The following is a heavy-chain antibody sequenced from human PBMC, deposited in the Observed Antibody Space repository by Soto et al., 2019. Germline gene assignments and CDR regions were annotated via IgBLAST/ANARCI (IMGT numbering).Heavy chain of an antibody. CDR2: IWNDGSQR. CDR3: ATDRGGSPFDF. J-gene: IGHJ4*02. V-gene: IGHV3-33*03. CDR1: GFAFNIYG. Sequence: QVQLVESGGGVVQPGTSLQLSCAASGFAFNIYGMHWVRQAPGKGLEWVAVIWNDGSQRYNRDSVKGRFTISKDNSKNTLYLQMNSLRVEDTAVYYCATDRGGSPFDFWGQGTLVTVSS. D-gene: IGHD2-15*01.